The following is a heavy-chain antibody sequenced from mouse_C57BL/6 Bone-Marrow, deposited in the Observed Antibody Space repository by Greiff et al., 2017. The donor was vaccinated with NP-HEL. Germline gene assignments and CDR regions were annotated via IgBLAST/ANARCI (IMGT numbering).Heavy chain of an antibody. J-gene: IGHJ3*01. CDR3: AREMSIHGYFSFAY. V-gene: IGHV1-26*01. CDR2: INPNNGGT. D-gene: IGHD2-3*01. CDR1: GYTFTDYY. Sequence: EVQLQQSGPELVKPGASVKISCKASGYTFTDYYMNWVKQSHGKSLEWIGDINPNNGGTSYNQKFKGKATLTVDKSSSTAYMELRSLTSEDSAVYYCAREMSIHGYFSFAYWGQGTLVTVSA.